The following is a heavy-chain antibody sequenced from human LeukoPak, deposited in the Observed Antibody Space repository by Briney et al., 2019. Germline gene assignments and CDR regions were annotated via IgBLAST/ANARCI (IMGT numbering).Heavy chain of an antibody. CDR2: ISSSSNYI. J-gene: IGHJ4*02. D-gene: IGHD3-22*01. Sequence: PGGSLRLSCAASGFTFSSYSMNWVRQAPGKGLEWVSSISSSSNYIYYADSVKGRFTISRDNAKNSLNLQMNSLRPEDSAVHYCAKDGRGSGYFPDYWGQGTLVTVSS. CDR3: AKDGRGSGYFPDY. CDR1: GFTFSSYS. V-gene: IGHV3-21*01.